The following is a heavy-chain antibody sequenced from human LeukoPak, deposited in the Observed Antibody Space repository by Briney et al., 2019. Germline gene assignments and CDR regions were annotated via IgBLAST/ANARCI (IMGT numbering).Heavy chain of an antibody. J-gene: IGHJ4*02. CDR3: ARGDPIFGVVISGYYFDY. D-gene: IGHD3-3*01. CDR1: GFTFSSYW. CDR2: IYYSGST. Sequence: PGGSLRLSCAASGFTFSSYWMSWIRQPPGKGLEWIGYIYYSGSTNYNPSLKSRVTISVDTSKNQFSLKLSSVTAADTAVYYCARGDPIFGVVISGYYFDYWGQGTLVTVSS. V-gene: IGHV4-59*01.